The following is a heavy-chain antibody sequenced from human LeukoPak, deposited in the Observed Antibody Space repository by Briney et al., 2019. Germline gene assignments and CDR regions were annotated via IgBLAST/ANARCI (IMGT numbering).Heavy chain of an antibody. J-gene: IGHJ6*02. CDR3: ARRGSWSYYYAMDV. D-gene: IGHD6-13*01. V-gene: IGHV4-34*01. CDR2: IRHSGST. CDR1: GGSFNDYY. Sequence: SETLSLTCDVSGGSFNDYYWSWIRQPPGKGLEWIGEIRHSGSTNYNPSLRSRVTMSVDTSKNQFSLKLSSVTAADTAVYYCARRGSWSYYYAMDVWGQGTTVAVSS.